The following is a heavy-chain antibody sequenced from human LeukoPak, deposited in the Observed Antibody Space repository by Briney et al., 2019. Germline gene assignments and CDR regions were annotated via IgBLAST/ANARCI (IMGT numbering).Heavy chain of an antibody. V-gene: IGHV3-23*01. Sequence: GGSLRLSCAASGFTFSSYAMSWVRQAPGKGLEWVSAISGSGGSTYYADSVKGRFTISRDNSENTLFLQVNSLRADDTAVYYCAKGGYCSSTSCYGYFDSWDQGTLVTVSS. D-gene: IGHD2-2*01. J-gene: IGHJ4*02. CDR3: AKGGYCSSTSCYGYFDS. CDR1: GFTFSSYA. CDR2: ISGSGGST.